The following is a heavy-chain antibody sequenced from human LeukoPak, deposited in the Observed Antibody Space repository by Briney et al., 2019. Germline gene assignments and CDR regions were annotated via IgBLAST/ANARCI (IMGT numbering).Heavy chain of an antibody. CDR3: AKDIGRGNDYFDY. CDR1: GFTFDNYA. Sequence: GGSLRLSCAASGFTFDNYAMHWVRQAPRKGLEWVSLISKTGGSTFYAGSVKGRFTISRDNSKNSLYLQMNSLRTEDTALYYCAKDIGRGNDYFDYWGQGTLVTVSS. CDR2: ISKTGGST. D-gene: IGHD3-16*01. V-gene: IGHV3-43*02. J-gene: IGHJ4*02.